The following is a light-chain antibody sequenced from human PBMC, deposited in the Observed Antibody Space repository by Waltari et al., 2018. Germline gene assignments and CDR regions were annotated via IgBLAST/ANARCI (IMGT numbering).Light chain of an antibody. CDR2: AAS. V-gene: IGKV1-9*01. CDR3: QELNTYPQSLT. J-gene: IGKJ4*01. CDR1: QSISSY. Sequence: DIQLTQSPSFLSASIGARVPITCRASQSISSYLAWYQQKPGNAPKLLIYAASTLQSGVPSRFSGSGSGTEFTLTISSLQPEDFATYYCQELNTYPQSLTFGGGTKVEI.